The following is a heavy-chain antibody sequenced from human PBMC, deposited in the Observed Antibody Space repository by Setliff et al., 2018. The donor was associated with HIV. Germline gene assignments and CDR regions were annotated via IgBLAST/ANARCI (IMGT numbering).Heavy chain of an antibody. Sequence: SVKVSCKASGYTFTGYYMHWVRQAPGQGLEWMGGIIPILGIANYAQKFQGRVTITTDESTSTAYMELSSLRSDDTAVYYCARDDXXXGSHGDYWGQGTLVTVSS. D-gene: IGHD1-26*01. CDR2: IIPILGIA. J-gene: IGHJ4*02. CDR3: ARDDXXXGSHGDY. CDR1: GYTFTGYY. V-gene: IGHV1-69*10.